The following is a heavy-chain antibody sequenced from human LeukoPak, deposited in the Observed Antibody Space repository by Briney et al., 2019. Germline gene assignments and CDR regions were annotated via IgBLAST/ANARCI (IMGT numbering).Heavy chain of an antibody. J-gene: IGHJ4*02. V-gene: IGHV3-74*01. CDR3: ASDRVLGSGSLDN. D-gene: IGHD3-10*01. CDR1: GFSFSDFW. Sequence: GGSLRLSCAASGFSFSDFWMHWVRQTPGKGLVWVSRIRGDGYDTNYADSVEGRFTISRDNARHTLYLQMNSLRADDTAVYYCASDRVLGSGSLDNWGQGTLVTVSP. CDR2: IRGDGYDT.